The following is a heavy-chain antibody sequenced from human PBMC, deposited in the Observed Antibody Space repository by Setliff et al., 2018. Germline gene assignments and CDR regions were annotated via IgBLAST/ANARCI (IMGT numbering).Heavy chain of an antibody. CDR1: GYTFTSYG. Sequence: ASVKVSCKASGYTFTSYGINWVRQAPGQGLEWMGWISAYSGKTNYAQKLQGRVTMTIDTTTSTVYMELRSLRAEDTAIYYCAGGYPSNFDYWGQGTLVTVSS. J-gene: IGHJ4*02. CDR2: ISAYSGKT. V-gene: IGHV1-18*01. D-gene: IGHD3-22*01. CDR3: AGGYPSNFDY.